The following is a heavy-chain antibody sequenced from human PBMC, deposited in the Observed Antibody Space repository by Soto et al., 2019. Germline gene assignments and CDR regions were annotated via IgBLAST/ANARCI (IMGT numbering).Heavy chain of an antibody. CDR3: ARGATPFDP. CDR2: ISNSGAII. V-gene: IGHV3-11*01. CDR1: GLIFSDDY. D-gene: IGHD1-26*01. Sequence: GSSPRLSCATPGLIFSDDYLSSIRQAPGKGLECISYISNSGAIIYHADSVKGRITISRDNAKNSLYLQMNSLRADDTAVYYCARGATPFDPWGQGTLLTASS. J-gene: IGHJ5*02.